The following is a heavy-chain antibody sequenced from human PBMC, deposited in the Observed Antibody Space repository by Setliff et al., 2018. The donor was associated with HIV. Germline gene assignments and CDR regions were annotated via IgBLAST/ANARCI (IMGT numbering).Heavy chain of an antibody. Sequence: SETLSLTCTFSGASISNGYYYWSWIRQYSGKGLEWIGAVFYSGVTVYNSSLKSRAAISINTSRNQYSLRLASVTAADTADYYCARVNRARGGYFYYMDVWGKGATVTVS. CDR2: VFYSGVT. CDR3: ARVNRARGGYFYYMDV. D-gene: IGHD3-22*01. CDR1: GASISNGYYY. J-gene: IGHJ6*03. V-gene: IGHV4-30-4*01.